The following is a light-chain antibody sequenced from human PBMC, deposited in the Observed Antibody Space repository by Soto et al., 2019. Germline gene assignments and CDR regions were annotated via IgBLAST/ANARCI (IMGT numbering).Light chain of an antibody. V-gene: IGLV2-14*02. J-gene: IGLJ1*01. CDR1: SSDVGSYNL. CDR2: EVS. CDR3: SSYTSSSTLD. Sequence: QSALTQPASVSGSPGQSITISCTGTSSDVGSYNLVSWYQQHPGKAPKLMIYEVSKRPSGVSNRFSGSKSGNTASLTISGLQAEDEADYSCSSYTSSSTLDFGTGTKVTVL.